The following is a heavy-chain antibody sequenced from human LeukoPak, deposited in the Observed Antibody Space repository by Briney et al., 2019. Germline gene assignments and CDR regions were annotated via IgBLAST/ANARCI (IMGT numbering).Heavy chain of an antibody. CDR2: ISSSSSYI. J-gene: IGHJ3*02. CDR3: AREKRGAFDI. CDR1: GFTFSSYS. D-gene: IGHD3-10*01. Sequence: GGSLRLSCAASGFTFSSYSTNWVRQAPGKGLEWVSSISSSSSYIYYADSVKGRFTISRDNAKNSLYLQMNSLRAEDTAVYYCAREKRGAFDIWGQGTMVTVSS. V-gene: IGHV3-21*01.